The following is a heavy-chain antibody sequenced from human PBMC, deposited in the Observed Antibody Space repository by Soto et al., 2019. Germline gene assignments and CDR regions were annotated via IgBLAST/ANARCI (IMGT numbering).Heavy chain of an antibody. V-gene: IGHV1-69*12. CDR2: IVPIFGTT. CDR3: ARVEAVAGLYNYHGLDV. J-gene: IGHJ6*02. Sequence: QVQLVQSGAEVKKPGSSVKVSCKVSVGTFSNYAIDWVRLAPGHGLEGMGGIVPIFGTTYYTQKFQGSATIIADDSTTTAYLEMSRPRSEYTAIYYCARVEAVAGLYNYHGLDVWGQGTAVTVSS. D-gene: IGHD6-19*01. CDR1: VGTFSNYA.